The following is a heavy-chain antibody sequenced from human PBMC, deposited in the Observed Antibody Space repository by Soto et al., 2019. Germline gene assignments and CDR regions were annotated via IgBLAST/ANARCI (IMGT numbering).Heavy chain of an antibody. CDR3: ARVAGNSKTRDFDY. D-gene: IGHD6-19*01. V-gene: IGHV4-61*01. Sequence: SETLSLTCTVSGGSVSSGSYYWSWIRQPPGKGLEWIGYIYYSGSTNYNPSLKSRVTISVDTSKNQFSLKLSSVTAADTAVYYCARVAGNSKTRDFDYWGQGTLVTVSS. J-gene: IGHJ4*02. CDR2: IYYSGST. CDR1: GGSVSSGSYY.